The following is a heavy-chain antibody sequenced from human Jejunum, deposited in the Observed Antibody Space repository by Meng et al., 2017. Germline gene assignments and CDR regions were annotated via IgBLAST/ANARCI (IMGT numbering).Heavy chain of an antibody. V-gene: IGHV4-59*01. CDR1: DVPFSNSY. D-gene: IGHD3-10*01. Sequence: GSLRLSCSVSDVPFSNSYWTWIRQAPGKGLEWIGFIYYSGSTDYTPSLKSRVSTSLDKSKNQFSLKLRSVTAADTAIYYCAREEGDHYVPGSYANAFHIWGQGTKVTVSS. CDR3: AREEGDHYVPGSYANAFHI. J-gene: IGHJ3*02. CDR2: IYYSGST.